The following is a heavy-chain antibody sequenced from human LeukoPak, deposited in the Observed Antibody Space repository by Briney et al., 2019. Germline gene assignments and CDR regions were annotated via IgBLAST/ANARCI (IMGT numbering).Heavy chain of an antibody. D-gene: IGHD3-9*01. CDR3: ARSPDISTGENFVY. CDR2: INPKSGGT. V-gene: IGHV1-2*02. J-gene: IGHJ4*02. CDR1: GYTFSGYH. Sequence: ASVKVSCKASGYTFSGYHMHWVRQAPGQGLEWMGWINPKSGGTNEAQKFHDRVTMTRDTSIRTAYMEVSRLRSDDTAVYYCARSPDISTGENFVYWGQGTLVTVSS.